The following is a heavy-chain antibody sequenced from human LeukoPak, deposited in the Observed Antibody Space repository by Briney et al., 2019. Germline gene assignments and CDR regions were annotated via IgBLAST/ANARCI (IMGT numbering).Heavy chain of an antibody. D-gene: IGHD6-13*01. Sequence: SETLSLTCTVSGGSISSYYWSWIRQPPGKGLEWIGYIYYSGSTNYNPSLKSRVTISVDTSKNQFSLKLSSVTAADTAVYYCARGTITPAAAATGYYFDYWGQGTLVTVSS. CDR2: IYYSGST. CDR3: ARGTITPAAAATGYYFDY. CDR1: GGSISSYY. J-gene: IGHJ4*02. V-gene: IGHV4-59*01.